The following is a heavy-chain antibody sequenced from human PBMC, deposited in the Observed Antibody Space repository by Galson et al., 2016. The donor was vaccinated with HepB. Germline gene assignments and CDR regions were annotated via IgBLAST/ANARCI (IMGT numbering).Heavy chain of an antibody. D-gene: IGHD4-17*01. CDR3: ARDLVGDYVGYNYFGLDV. CDR2: IGSRGDTI. Sequence: SLRLSCAASGFTFSSFGMSWVRQAPGKGLEWISYIGSRGDTIFYANSVRGRFVISRDNAKNSLYVQMDSLRDEDTALYYCARDLVGDYVGYNYFGLDVWGQGTTVTVSS. V-gene: IGHV3-48*02. J-gene: IGHJ6*02. CDR1: GFTFSSFG.